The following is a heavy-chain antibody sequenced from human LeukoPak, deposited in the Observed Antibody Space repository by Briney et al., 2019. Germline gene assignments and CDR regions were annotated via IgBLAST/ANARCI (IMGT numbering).Heavy chain of an antibody. Sequence: GGSLRLSCAASGFTFSSYSMNWVRQAPGKGLEWVSYISSSSNTIYYADSAKGRFTISRDNAKNSLYLQMNSLRAEDTAVYYCARKGYYASSGYLGYFQHWGQGTLVTVSS. V-gene: IGHV3-48*01. D-gene: IGHD3-22*01. J-gene: IGHJ1*01. CDR2: ISSSSNTI. CDR3: ARKGYYASSGYLGYFQH. CDR1: GFTFSSYS.